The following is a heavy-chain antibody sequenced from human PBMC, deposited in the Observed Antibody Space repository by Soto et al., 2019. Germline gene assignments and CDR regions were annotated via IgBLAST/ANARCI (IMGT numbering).Heavy chain of an antibody. J-gene: IGHJ5*02. CDR2: INAGNGNT. CDR1: GYTFTSYA. CDR3: AREALLAHWPGSGSGFSWSTFDP. D-gene: IGHD3-10*01. V-gene: IGHV1-3*05. Sequence: QVQLVQSGAEEKKPGASVKVSCKASGYTFTSYAMHWVRQAPGQRLEWMGWINAGNGNTKYSQKFQGRVTITRDTSASTAYMELSSLRSEDTAVYYCAREALLAHWPGSGSGFSWSTFDPWGQGTLVTVSS.